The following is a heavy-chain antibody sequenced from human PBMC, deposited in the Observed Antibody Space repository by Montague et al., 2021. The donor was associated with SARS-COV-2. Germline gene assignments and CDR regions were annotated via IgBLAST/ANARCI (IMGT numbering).Heavy chain of an antibody. CDR2: ISYDGSNK. CDR3: ARGTGISSGWFDY. CDR1: GFTFSSYA. V-gene: IGHV3-30-3*01. J-gene: IGHJ4*02. D-gene: IGHD6-19*01. Sequence: SLRLSSAASGFTFSSYAMHWVRQAPGKGLEWVAVISYDGSNKYYADSVKGRFTISRDNSKNTLYLQMNSLRAEDTAVYYCARGTGISSGWFDYWGQGTLVTVSS.